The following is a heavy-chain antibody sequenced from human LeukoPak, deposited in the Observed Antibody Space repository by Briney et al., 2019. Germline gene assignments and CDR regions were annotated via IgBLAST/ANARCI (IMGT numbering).Heavy chain of an antibody. V-gene: IGHV3-48*03. Sequence: HPGGSLRLSCAASGFTFSSYEMNWVRQAPGKGLEWVSYISSSGSTIYYADSVKGRFTISRDNAKNSLSLQMNSLRAEDTAVYYCARAWELLYPFDYWGQGTLVTVSS. CDR1: GFTFSSYE. CDR3: ARAWELLYPFDY. CDR2: ISSSGSTI. D-gene: IGHD1-26*01. J-gene: IGHJ4*02.